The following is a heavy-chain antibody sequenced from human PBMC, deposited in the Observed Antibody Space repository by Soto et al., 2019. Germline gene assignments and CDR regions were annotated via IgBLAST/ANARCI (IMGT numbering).Heavy chain of an antibody. CDR1: GYSNTVYY. CDR3: ARGDYGTGGYPFPYFDY. CDR2: INPDSGAT. D-gene: IGHD2-8*02. J-gene: IGHJ4*02. Sequence: ASVKGYCKGAGYSNTVYYIDWVRQDTGQGLEWMGWINPDSGATNYAQNFQGRVTLTSDTSISTASMDLTSLTSDDTAVYYCARGDYGTGGYPFPYFDYWGQGTLVTVFS. V-gene: IGHV1-2*02.